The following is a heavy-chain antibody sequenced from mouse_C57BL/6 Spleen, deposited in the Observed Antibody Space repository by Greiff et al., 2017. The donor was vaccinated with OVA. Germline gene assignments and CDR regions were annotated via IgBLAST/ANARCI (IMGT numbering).Heavy chain of an antibody. D-gene: IGHD2-4*01. V-gene: IGHV3-6*01. CDR2: ISYDGSN. J-gene: IGHJ4*01. CDR3: ARDDYDEGYYYAMDY. Sequence: EVQLQQSGPGLVKPSQSLSLTCSVTGYSITSGYYWNWIRQFPGNKLEWMGYISYDGSNNYNPSLKNRISITRDTSKNQFFLKLNSVTTEDTATYYCARDDYDEGYYYAMDYWGQGTSVTVSS. CDR1: GYSITSGYY.